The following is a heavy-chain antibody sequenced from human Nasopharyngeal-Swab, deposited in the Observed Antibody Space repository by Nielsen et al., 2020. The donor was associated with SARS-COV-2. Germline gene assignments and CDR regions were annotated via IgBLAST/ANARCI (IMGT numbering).Heavy chain of an antibody. J-gene: IGHJ4*02. V-gene: IGHV3-23*01. Sequence: VRQAPGKGLEWVSGISNGGAGTYYADSVKGRFTISRDNSKKTLYLQMNSLRAEDTAVYYCVKDAGDSGNSPCDHWGQGILVTVSS. D-gene: IGHD4-23*01. CDR2: ISNGGAGT. CDR3: VKDAGDSGNSPCDH.